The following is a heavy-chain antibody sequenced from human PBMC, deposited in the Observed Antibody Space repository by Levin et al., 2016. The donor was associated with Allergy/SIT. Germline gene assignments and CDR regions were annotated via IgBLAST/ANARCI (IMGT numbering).Heavy chain of an antibody. CDR3: ARLKNAVTGNGPDY. J-gene: IGHJ4*02. Sequence: SETLSLTCTVSGGSISGYYWSWIRQPPGQGLEWLGYIYYSGSTKYNPSLKSRVTISVDTSKNQFSLNLNSVTAADTAVYYCARLKNAVTGNGPDYWGQGTLVTVSS. V-gene: IGHV4-59*13. D-gene: IGHD6-19*01. CDR1: GGSISGYY. CDR2: IYYSGST.